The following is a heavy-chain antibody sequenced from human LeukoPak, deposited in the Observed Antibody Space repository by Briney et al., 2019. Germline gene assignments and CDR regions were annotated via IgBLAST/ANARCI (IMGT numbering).Heavy chain of an antibody. Sequence: GSLRLFCAASGFTFNSYAMRWVRQAPGEGLEWVSAISGSGGSTYYAGSVKGRFTISRDNSKNTLYLQMNSLRAEDTAVYYCAKGQLVRGEFDYWGQGTLVTVSS. V-gene: IGHV3-23*01. D-gene: IGHD6-6*01. J-gene: IGHJ4*02. CDR3: AKGQLVRGEFDY. CDR2: ISGSGGST. CDR1: GFTFNSYA.